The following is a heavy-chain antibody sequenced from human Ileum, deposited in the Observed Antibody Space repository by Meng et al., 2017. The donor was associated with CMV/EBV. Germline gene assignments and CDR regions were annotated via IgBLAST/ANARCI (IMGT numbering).Heavy chain of an antibody. CDR1: GITFNGHA. CDR3: VRAQTGLASYLVDF. Sequence: SGITFNGHAVHWVRQAPGRGLEWVTIISSDGKTQHYAGSVRGRFIISRDNSKNTVDIQMNSLTSDDTAVYYCVRAQTGLASYLVDFWGQGTLVTVSS. CDR2: ISSDGKTQ. V-gene: IGHV3-30*04. J-gene: IGHJ4*02. D-gene: IGHD3-16*02.